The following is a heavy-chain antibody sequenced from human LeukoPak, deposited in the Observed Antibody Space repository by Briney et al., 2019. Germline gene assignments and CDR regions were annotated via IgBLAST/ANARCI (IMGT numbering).Heavy chain of an antibody. CDR2: ISDDGTYT. D-gene: IGHD2-15*01. V-gene: IGHV3-74*03. Sequence: GGSLRLSCAASGFSFSRHWMHWVRQAPGKGLVWVSRISDDGTYTANVDSVEGRFTISRDNVRNTLYLHMNSLRAEDTAVYYCAREGSGGSCYYWGQGTLVTVSS. CDR3: AREGSGGSCYY. CDR1: GFSFSRHW. J-gene: IGHJ4*02.